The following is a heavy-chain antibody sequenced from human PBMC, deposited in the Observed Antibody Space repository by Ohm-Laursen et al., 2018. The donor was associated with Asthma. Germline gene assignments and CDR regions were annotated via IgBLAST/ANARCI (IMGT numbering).Heavy chain of an antibody. CDR1: GFTFNKHH. CDR2: ITDTSRYI. D-gene: IGHD3-10*01. Sequence: SLRLSCAASGFTFNKHHMNWVRQAPGKGLEWVSSITDTSRYIKYADSVKGRFTISRDNAKNSLYLQMNSLRAEDTAVYYCAKDLETYGSYLGDSGGIDYWGQGTLVTVSS. J-gene: IGHJ4*02. V-gene: IGHV3-21*01. CDR3: AKDLETYGSYLGDSGGIDY.